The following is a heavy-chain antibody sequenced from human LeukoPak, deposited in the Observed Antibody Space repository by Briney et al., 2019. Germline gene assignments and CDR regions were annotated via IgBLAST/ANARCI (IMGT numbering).Heavy chain of an antibody. D-gene: IGHD2-2*01. CDR2: ISGSGGRT. CDR3: AKDPYAGNNFPEYFHH. J-gene: IGHJ1*01. V-gene: IGHV3-23*01. CDR1: GFTFSTYA. Sequence: PGGSLRLSCAASGFTFSTYAMSCVRQAPGKGLEWVSTISGSGGRTYYADAVKGGFTISRDNSGNTLRLQMNSLRAEDTAIYYCAKDPYAGNNFPEYFHHWGPGTLVTVSS.